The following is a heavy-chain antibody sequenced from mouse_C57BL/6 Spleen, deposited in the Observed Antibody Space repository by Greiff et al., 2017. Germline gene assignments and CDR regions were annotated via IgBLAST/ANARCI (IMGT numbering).Heavy chain of an antibody. CDR2: IYPGDGDT. CDR3: ARDGYYVFDY. D-gene: IGHD2-3*01. CDR1: GYAFSSSW. J-gene: IGHJ2*01. V-gene: IGHV1-82*01. Sequence: QVQLQQSGPELVKPGASVKISCKASGYAFSSSWMNWVEQRPGKGLEWIGRIYPGDGDTNYNGKFKGKATLTADKSSSTAYMQLSSLTSEDSAVYVCARDGYYVFDYWGQGTTLTVSS.